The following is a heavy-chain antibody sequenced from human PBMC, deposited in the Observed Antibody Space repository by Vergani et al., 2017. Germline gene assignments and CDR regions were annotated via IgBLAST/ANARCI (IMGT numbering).Heavy chain of an antibody. J-gene: IGHJ4*02. CDR2: ISGSGGST. Sequence: EVQLVESGGGLVQPGGSLRLSCAASGFTFSTYDMHWVRQAPGKGLEWVSVISGSGGSTDYADSVKGRFTISRDNSKNTLHLQMNSLRAGDTAVYFCAKTISGSYYQLDYWGQGTLVTVSS. D-gene: IGHD1-26*01. V-gene: IGHV3-23*04. CDR3: AKTISGSYYQLDY. CDR1: GFTFSTYD.